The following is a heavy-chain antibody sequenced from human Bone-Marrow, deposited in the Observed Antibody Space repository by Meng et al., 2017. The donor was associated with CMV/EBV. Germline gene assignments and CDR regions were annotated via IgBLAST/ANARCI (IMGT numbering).Heavy chain of an antibody. CDR1: GYTFTSYY. J-gene: IGHJ4*02. D-gene: IGHD2-21*01. V-gene: IGHV3-30*02. CDR2: IRYDGSNK. CDR3: AKSLATYCADY. Sequence: SCKASGYTFTSYYMHWVRQAPGQGLEWMAFIRYDGSNKYYADSVKGRFTISRDNSKNSLYLQMNSLRAEDTAVYYCAKSLATYCADYWGQGTLVTVSS.